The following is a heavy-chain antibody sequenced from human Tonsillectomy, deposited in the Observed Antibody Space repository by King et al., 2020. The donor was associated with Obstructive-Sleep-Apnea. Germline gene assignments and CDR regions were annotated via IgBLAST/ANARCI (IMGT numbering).Heavy chain of an antibody. CDR3: ARSVTPYGGNSGGVFDY. V-gene: IGHV3-30*04. J-gene: IGHJ4*02. CDR2: TSFSGSHN. CDR1: GFAFSSFG. Sequence: VQLVESGGGVVQPGRSLRLSCVTSGFAFSSFGLHWVRQAPGKGLEWVAVTSFSGSHNYYADSVKGRFTISRDTSHNTLFLQMDSLRPEDTAVYYCARSVTPYGGNSGGVFDYWGQGTLVTVSS. D-gene: IGHD4-23*01.